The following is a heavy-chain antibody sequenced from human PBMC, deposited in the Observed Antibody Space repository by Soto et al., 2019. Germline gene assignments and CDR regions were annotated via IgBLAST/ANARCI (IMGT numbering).Heavy chain of an antibody. J-gene: IGHJ3*02. CDR3: ARTLRDDAFDI. CDR2: IYYSGST. Sequence: SETLSLTCTVSGGSISSYYWSWIRQPPGKGLEWIGYIYYSGSTNYNPSLKSRVTISVDTSKNQFSLRLSSVTAADTAVYYCARTLRDDAFDIWGQGTMVTVSS. V-gene: IGHV4-59*01. CDR1: GGSISSYY.